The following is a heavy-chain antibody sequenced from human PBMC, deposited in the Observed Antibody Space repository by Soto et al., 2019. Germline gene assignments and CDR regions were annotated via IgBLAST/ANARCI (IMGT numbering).Heavy chain of an antibody. V-gene: IGHV4-39*01. CDR1: GGSISSSSYY. CDR3: ARRAAYCGGDCYNNWFDP. CDR2: IYYSGST. D-gene: IGHD2-21*02. J-gene: IGHJ5*02. Sequence: SETLSLTCTVSGGSISSSSYYWGWIRQPPGKGLEWIGSIYYSGSTYYNPSLKSRVTISVDTSKNQFSLKLSSVTAADTAVYYCARRAAYCGGDCYNNWFDPWGQGTLVTVSS.